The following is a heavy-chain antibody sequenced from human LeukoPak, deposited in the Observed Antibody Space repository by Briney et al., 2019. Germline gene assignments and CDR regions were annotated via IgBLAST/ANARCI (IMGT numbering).Heavy chain of an antibody. CDR2: IYNDSRT. CDR3: ARESGYAVGDF. D-gene: IGHD5-12*01. CDR1: GFTVRSNY. V-gene: IGHV3-53*01. Sequence: GGSLRLSCAASGFTVRSNYMSWFRQAPGKGLEWASVIYNDSRTYYADSVKGRFIISKDISKNTLYLQMNNLRADDTAVYYCARESGYAVGDFWGRGTLVTVSS. J-gene: IGHJ4*02.